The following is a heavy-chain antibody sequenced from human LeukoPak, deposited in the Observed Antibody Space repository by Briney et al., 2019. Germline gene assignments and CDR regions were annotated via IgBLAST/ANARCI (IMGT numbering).Heavy chain of an antibody. CDR3: AKEVGSSALDY. J-gene: IGHJ4*02. CDR2: IRYDGSNK. V-gene: IGHV3-30*02. Sequence: PGGSLRLSCAASGFTFSSYGMHWVRQAPGKGLEWVAFIRYDGSNKYYVDSVKGRFTISRDNSKNTLYLQMNSLRAEDTAVYYCAKEVGSSALDYWGQGTLVTVSS. D-gene: IGHD6-6*01. CDR1: GFTFSSYG.